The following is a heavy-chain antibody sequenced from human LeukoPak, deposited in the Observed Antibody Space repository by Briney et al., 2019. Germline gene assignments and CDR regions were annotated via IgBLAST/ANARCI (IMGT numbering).Heavy chain of an antibody. CDR1: GFTFSSYG. Sequence: PGGSLRLSCAASGFTFSSYGMHWVRQAPGKGLEWVAFIRYDGSNKYYADSVKGRFTISRDNSKNTLYLQMNSLRAEDTAVYYCAREGEVRATIGAAFVYWGQGTLVTVSS. CDR3: AREGEVRATIGAAFVY. V-gene: IGHV3-30*02. J-gene: IGHJ4*02. D-gene: IGHD5-12*01. CDR2: IRYDGSNK.